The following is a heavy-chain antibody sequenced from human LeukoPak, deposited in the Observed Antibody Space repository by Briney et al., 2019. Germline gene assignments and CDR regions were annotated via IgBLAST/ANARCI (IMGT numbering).Heavy chain of an antibody. CDR2: IYYSGSI. CDR3: ARYQPLYGMDV. Sequence: SETLSLICTVSGGSISSYFWTWIRQPPGKGLEWIGYIYYSGSIDYNPSLKSRVTISVDTSKNQLSLKLNSVTAADTAVYYCARYQPLYGMDVWGQGTTVTVSS. CDR1: GGSISSYF. V-gene: IGHV4-59*01. J-gene: IGHJ6*02.